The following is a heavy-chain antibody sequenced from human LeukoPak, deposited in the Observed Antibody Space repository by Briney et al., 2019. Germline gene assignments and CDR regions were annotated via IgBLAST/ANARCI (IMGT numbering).Heavy chain of an antibody. CDR2: ISGSGGST. CDR1: GFNFSIYP. V-gene: IGHV3-23*01. J-gene: IGHJ4*02. D-gene: IGHD3-9*01. CDR3: AKGTFDWSFPLYFDS. Sequence: GGSLRLSCTTSGFNFSIYPMTWVRQAPGKGLEWVSAISGSGGSTYYADPVKGRFTISRDNSKNTLYLQMNSLGVEDTAVYYCAKGTFDWSFPLYFDSWGQGILVTVSS.